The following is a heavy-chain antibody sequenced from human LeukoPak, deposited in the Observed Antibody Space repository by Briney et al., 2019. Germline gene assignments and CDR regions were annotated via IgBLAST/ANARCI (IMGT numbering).Heavy chain of an antibody. CDR1: GFTFSNVG. CDR2: IQYDGSSK. D-gene: IGHD2-15*01. Sequence: GGSLRLSCAPSGFTFSNVGVHWVRQAPGKGLEWVAFIQYDGSSKYYADSVEGRFTISRDNSKNTLYLQMNSLRAEDTAVYYCAKGLVAGKNHYFEYWGQGTLVTVSS. J-gene: IGHJ4*02. CDR3: AKGLVAGKNHYFEY. V-gene: IGHV3-30*02.